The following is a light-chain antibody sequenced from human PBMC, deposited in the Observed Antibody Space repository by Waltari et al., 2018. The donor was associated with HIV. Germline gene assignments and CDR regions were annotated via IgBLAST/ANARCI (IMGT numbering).Light chain of an antibody. Sequence: SYVLTQPPSVSVAPGRTARITCGGNNVGSKGVHWYQQKPGQAPVVVVYDDTDRPSGLPDRFSGSNSGNTATLTISRVEAGDEADYHCQVWDNGTEHVVFGGGTKLTVL. V-gene: IGLV3-21*02. J-gene: IGLJ2*01. CDR1: NVGSKG. CDR3: QVWDNGTEHVV. CDR2: DDT.